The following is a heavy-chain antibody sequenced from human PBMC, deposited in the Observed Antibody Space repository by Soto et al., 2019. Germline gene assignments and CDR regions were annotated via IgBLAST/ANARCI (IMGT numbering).Heavy chain of an antibody. CDR3: ARGHEFGGNSDAFEV. J-gene: IGHJ3*01. V-gene: IGHV1-69*15. CDR2: ILPFFGTA. CDR1: GGSFRREA. Sequence: QVQLVQSGAEVKKPGSSVKVSCKASGGSFRREAINWVRQAPGQGPEWMGNILPFFGTADYAPKFQGRVTLTAAVSTTTVYMEMSSLRFEATAVYYCARGHEFGGNSDAFEVWGQGTMVIVSS. D-gene: IGHD2-15*01.